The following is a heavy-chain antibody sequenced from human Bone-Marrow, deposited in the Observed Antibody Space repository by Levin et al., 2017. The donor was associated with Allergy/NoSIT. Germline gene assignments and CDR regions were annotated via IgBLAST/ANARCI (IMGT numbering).Heavy chain of an antibody. CDR3: ARDSGWYLSGFDY. CDR2: IFHDGRDR. CDR1: GFTFSIYA. Sequence: GGSLRLSCAASGFTFSIYAMHWVRQPPGKGLEWVASIFHDGRDRYYADSVKGRFTISRDNSNNTMYLYMNVRRDDTAVYFCARDSGWYLSGFDYWGQGTLVTVSS. V-gene: IGHV3-30*04. J-gene: IGHJ4*02. D-gene: IGHD6-13*01.